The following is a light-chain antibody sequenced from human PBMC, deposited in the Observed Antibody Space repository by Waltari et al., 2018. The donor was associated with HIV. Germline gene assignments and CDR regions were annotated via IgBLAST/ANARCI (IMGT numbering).Light chain of an antibody. Sequence: QSALTQPASVSGAPGQSITISCTGTSRDVGGYRYVSWYQQHPGKAPKLMIFDVSNRPAGVSNRFSVSKSGNTASLTISGLQAEDEAHYFCSSYSSSTALVVFGGGTKVTVL. V-gene: IGLV2-14*03. J-gene: IGLJ2*01. CDR2: DVS. CDR3: SSYSSSTALVV. CDR1: SRDVGGYRY.